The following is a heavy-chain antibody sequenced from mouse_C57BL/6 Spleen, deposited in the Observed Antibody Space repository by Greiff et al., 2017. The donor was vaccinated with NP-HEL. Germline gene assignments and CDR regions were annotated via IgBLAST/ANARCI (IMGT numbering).Heavy chain of an antibody. V-gene: IGHV1-54*01. Sequence: QVQLQQSGAELVRPGTSVKVSCKASGYAFTNYLIEWVKQRPGQGLEWIGVINPGSGGTNYNEKFKGKATLTADKSSSTAYMQLSSLTSEDSAVYFCARSYYYGSSDYAMDYWGQGTSVTVSS. CDR2: INPGSGGT. D-gene: IGHD1-1*01. CDR3: ARSYYYGSSDYAMDY. J-gene: IGHJ4*01. CDR1: GYAFTNYL.